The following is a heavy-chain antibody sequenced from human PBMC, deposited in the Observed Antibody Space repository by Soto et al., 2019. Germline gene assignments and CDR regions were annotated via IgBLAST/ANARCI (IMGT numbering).Heavy chain of an antibody. CDR1: GYTFITYG. J-gene: IGHJ4*02. CDR2: ISTYNGDT. Sequence: QVQLVQSGAEVKEPGASVKVSCKASGYTFITYGMSWVRQAPGQGLDWMGWISTYNGDTKYADRLQGRVTMTTDTTTGTAYMELRSLRSDDTAVYYCARGPTDYYDKSGDYSLDYWGQGTLVTVSS. V-gene: IGHV1-18*01. D-gene: IGHD3-22*01. CDR3: ARGPTDYYDKSGDYSLDY.